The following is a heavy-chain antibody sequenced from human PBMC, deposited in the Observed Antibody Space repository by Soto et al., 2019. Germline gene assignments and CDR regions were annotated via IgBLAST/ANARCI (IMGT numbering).Heavy chain of an antibody. D-gene: IGHD6-19*01. CDR3: AIDLTAGWPPPAGSGPWFDP. Sequence: ASVKVSCKASGGTFSSYAISWVRQAPGQGLEWMGGIIPIFGTANYAQKFQGRVTITADESTSTAYMELSSLRSEDTAVYYCAIDLTAGWPPPAGSGPWFDPWGQGTLVTVSS. CDR2: IIPIFGTA. CDR1: GGTFSSYA. J-gene: IGHJ5*02. V-gene: IGHV1-69*13.